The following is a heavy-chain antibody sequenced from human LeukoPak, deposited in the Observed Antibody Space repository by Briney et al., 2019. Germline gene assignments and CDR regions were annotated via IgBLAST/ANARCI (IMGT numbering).Heavy chain of an antibody. Sequence: PSDILSLTCTVSGGSISSSSYYWGWIRQPPGKGLEWIGRIYYSGCTYYNPSLKSRVTISVDPSKHQYPLKLRSVTAADTAVYYCARVVQSTDSSGFYLPEYFQHWGQGTVVSVLS. V-gene: IGHV4-39*06. D-gene: IGHD3-22*01. CDR2: IYYSGCT. J-gene: IGHJ1*01. CDR3: ARVVQSTDSSGFYLPEYFQH. CDR1: GGSISSSSYY.